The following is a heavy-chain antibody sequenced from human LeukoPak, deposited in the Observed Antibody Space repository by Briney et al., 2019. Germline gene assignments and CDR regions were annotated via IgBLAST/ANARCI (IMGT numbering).Heavy chain of an antibody. Sequence: GGSLRLSCAASGFTFSSYGMHWVRQAPGKGLEWVAFIRYDGSNKYYAGSAKGRFTISRDNSKNTLYLQMNSLRAEDTAVYYCAKGGRDIVVVPAATYYYYMDVWGKGTTVTVSS. CDR3: AKGGRDIVVVPAATYYYYMDV. D-gene: IGHD2-2*01. CDR2: IRYDGSNK. V-gene: IGHV3-30*02. J-gene: IGHJ6*03. CDR1: GFTFSSYG.